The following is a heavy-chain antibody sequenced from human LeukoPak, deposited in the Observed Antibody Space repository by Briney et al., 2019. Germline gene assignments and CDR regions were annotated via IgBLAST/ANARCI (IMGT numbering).Heavy chain of an antibody. CDR1: GFTVSSNY. Sequence: GGSLRLSCAASGFTVSSNYMSWVRQAPGKGLEWVSVIYSGGTTYYADSVKGRFTISRDNSKNTLYLQMSSLRAEDTAVYYCARVEDSYFDYWGQGTLVTVSS. CDR2: IYSGGTT. V-gene: IGHV3-53*01. CDR3: ARVEDSYFDY. J-gene: IGHJ4*02. D-gene: IGHD3/OR15-3a*01.